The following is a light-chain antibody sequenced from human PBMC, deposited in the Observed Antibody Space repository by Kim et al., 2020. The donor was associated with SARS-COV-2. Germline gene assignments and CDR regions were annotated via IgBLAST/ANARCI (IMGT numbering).Light chain of an antibody. CDR3: QQRSNWPLT. CDR1: QSVSSY. Sequence: LPPGERATLSCKASQSVSSYLAWYQQKPGQAPRLLIYDASNRATGIPARFSGSGSGTDFTLTISSLEPEDFAVYYCQQRSNWPLTFGGGTKVDIK. CDR2: DAS. J-gene: IGKJ4*01. V-gene: IGKV3-11*01.